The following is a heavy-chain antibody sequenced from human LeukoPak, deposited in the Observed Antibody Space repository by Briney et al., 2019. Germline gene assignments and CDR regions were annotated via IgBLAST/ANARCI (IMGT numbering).Heavy chain of an antibody. CDR2: ISGSGGST. CDR1: GFTFSSYA. Sequence: GGSLRLSCAASGFTFSSYAMSWVRQAPGKGLEWVSAISGSGGSTYYADSVKGRFTISRDNSKNTLYLQMNSLRAEDTAVYYCAKETIVVVPAATTFDYWGQGTLVTVSS. J-gene: IGHJ4*02. CDR3: AKETIVVVPAATTFDY. V-gene: IGHV3-23*01. D-gene: IGHD2-2*01.